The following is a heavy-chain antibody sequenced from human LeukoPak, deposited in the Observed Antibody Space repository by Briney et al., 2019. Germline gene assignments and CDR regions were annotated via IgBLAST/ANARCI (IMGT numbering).Heavy chain of an antibody. CDR2: IYPGDSDT. D-gene: IGHD6-19*01. Sequence: GESLKISSKGSGYSFTSYWIGWVRQMPGKGLEWMGIIYPGDSDTRYSPSFQGQVSISADKSISTAYLQWSSLKASDTAMYYCARRSSGWYYHFDYWGQGTLATVSS. CDR3: ARRSSGWYYHFDY. CDR1: GYSFTSYW. V-gene: IGHV5-51*01. J-gene: IGHJ4*02.